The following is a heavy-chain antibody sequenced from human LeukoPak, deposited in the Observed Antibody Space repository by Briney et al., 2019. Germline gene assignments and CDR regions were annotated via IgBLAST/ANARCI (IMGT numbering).Heavy chain of an antibody. Sequence: SETLSLTCTVSGGSISSSSYYWGWIRQPPGKGLEWIGSIYYSGSTYYDPSLKSRVTISVDTSKNQFSLKLSSVTAADTAVYYCARRGPRKLPDAFDIWGQGTMVTVSS. CDR1: GGSISSSSYY. V-gene: IGHV4-39*01. CDR2: IYYSGST. CDR3: ARRGPRKLPDAFDI. J-gene: IGHJ3*02. D-gene: IGHD1-1*01.